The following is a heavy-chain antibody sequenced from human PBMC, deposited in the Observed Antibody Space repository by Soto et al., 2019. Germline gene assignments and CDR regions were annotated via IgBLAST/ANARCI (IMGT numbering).Heavy chain of an antibody. CDR3: AREDDDAAFDH. Sequence: QVQLQESGPGLVKPSQTLSLTCTVSGDSISSGDYYWSWIRQPPGKGLEWIGYIYYSGSTFHNPSLLSRVTRSVATSKNQFSLKLSTVTAADTAVYYCAREDDDAAFDHWGQGTLVTVSS. CDR1: GDSISSGDYY. CDR2: IYYSGST. J-gene: IGHJ4*02. D-gene: IGHD3-16*01. V-gene: IGHV4-30-4*01.